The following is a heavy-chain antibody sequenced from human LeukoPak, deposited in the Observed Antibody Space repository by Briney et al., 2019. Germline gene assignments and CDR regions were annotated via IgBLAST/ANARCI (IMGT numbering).Heavy chain of an antibody. CDR3: AKEGLVVTATPLWFDP. D-gene: IGHD2-21*02. CDR1: GFTFSSYA. CDR2: IRGTGGST. J-gene: IGHJ5*02. V-gene: IGHV3-23*01. Sequence: PGGCLRLSCAASGFTFSSYAMSWVRQAPGKGLEWVSAIRGTGGSTYYADSVKGRFTISRDNSKNTLYLQMNSLRAEDTAVYYCAKEGLVVTATPLWFDPWGQGTLLTVSS.